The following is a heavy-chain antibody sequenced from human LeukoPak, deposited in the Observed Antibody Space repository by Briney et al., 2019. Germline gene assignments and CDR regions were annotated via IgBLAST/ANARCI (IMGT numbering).Heavy chain of an antibody. V-gene: IGHV4-59*01. J-gene: IGHJ3*02. CDR3: AREEIADYGGNPSYAFDI. CDR2: IYYSGST. Sequence: SETLSLTCTVSGGSISGYYWSWIRQPPGKGLEWIGYIYYSGSTNYNPSLKSRVTISVDTSKNQFSLKLSSVTAADTAVYYCAREEIADYGGNPSYAFDIWGQGTMVTVSS. D-gene: IGHD4-23*01. CDR1: GGSISGYY.